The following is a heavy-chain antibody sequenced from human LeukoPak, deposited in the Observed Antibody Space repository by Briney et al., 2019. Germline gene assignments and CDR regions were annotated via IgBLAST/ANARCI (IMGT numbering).Heavy chain of an antibody. CDR3: ARGDDRSERPTDY. D-gene: IGHD6-25*01. Sequence: ASVKVSCKASGYTFTGYYMHWVRQAPGQGLEWMGWINPNSGNTGYAQKFQGRVTMTRNTSISTAYMELSSLRSEDTAVYYCARGDDRSERPTDYWGQGTLVTVSS. J-gene: IGHJ4*02. CDR2: INPNSGNT. V-gene: IGHV1-8*02. CDR1: GYTFTGYY.